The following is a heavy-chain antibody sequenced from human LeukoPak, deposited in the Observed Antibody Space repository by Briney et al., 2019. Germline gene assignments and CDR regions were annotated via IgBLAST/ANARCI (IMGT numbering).Heavy chain of an antibody. CDR2: INHSGST. V-gene: IGHV4-34*01. D-gene: IGHD3-3*01. CDR3: ARGASGYSDY. Sequence: PSETLSLTCAVYGGSFSGYYWSWIRQPPGKGLEWIGEINHSGSTNYNPSIKSRVTISVDTSKNQFSLKLSSVTAADTAVYYCARGASGYSDYWGQGTLVTVSS. CDR1: GGSFSGYY. J-gene: IGHJ4*02.